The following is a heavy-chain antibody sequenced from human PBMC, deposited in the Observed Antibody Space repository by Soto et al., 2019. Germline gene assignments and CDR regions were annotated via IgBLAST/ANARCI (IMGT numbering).Heavy chain of an antibody. Sequence: PGGSLRLSCAASGFTFSSYSMNWVRQAPGKGLEWVSYTSSSSSTIYYADSVKGRFTISRDNAKNSLYLQMNSLRDEDTAVYYCAREGGVTIFGVVIGYYGMDVWGQGTTVTVSS. V-gene: IGHV3-48*02. CDR2: TSSSSSTI. CDR3: AREGGVTIFGVVIGYYGMDV. D-gene: IGHD3-3*01. CDR1: GFTFSSYS. J-gene: IGHJ6*02.